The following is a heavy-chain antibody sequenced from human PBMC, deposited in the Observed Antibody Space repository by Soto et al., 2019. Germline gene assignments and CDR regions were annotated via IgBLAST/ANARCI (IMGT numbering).Heavy chain of an antibody. CDR2: IRSKANNYAT. CDR3: TRCVVSGSPFDY. J-gene: IGHJ4*02. CDR1: GFTFSDSA. V-gene: IGHV3-73*01. D-gene: IGHD6-19*01. Sequence: GGSLRLSCAASGFTFSDSAMHWVRQASGKGLEWVGRIRSKANNYATAYAASVRGRFTISRDESKNTAYLQMNSLKTEDTAVYYCTRCVVSGSPFDYWGQGTLVTVSS.